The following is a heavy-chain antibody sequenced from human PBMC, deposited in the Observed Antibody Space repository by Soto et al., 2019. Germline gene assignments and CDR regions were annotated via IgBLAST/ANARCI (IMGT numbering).Heavy chain of an antibody. Sequence: EVQLLESGGGLVQPGGYLRLSCAAAGCTFSNYALTWVRQSPGKGLEWVSTFSGSGGSTYYADSVRGRFTISRDNSKNTLFLQMSSLSVEDAAIYCCAGDWPGDTCPCLGVWGQGTTVSVSS. V-gene: IGHV3-23*01. CDR2: FSGSGGST. J-gene: IGHJ6*01. CDR3: AGDWPGDTCPCLGV. D-gene: IGHD1-26*01. CDR1: GCTFSNYA.